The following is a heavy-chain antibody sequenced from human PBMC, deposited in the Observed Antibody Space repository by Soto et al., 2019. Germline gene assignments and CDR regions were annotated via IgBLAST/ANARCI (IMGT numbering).Heavy chain of an antibody. CDR1: STCIDNTVFF. CDR2: MSSSGKT. CDR3: ARHRSCDYPNSNWFDP. Sequence: PSDTLSLTCSVSSTCIDNTVFFWNWIRQHQEKGLEWIGYMSSSGKTYYNQSLKSRVTMSLDTSRNQFSLNLTSGTAADTAVYFCARHRSCDYPNSNWFDPWGQGTLVNVSS. V-gene: IGHV4-31*03. D-gene: IGHD4-17*01. J-gene: IGHJ5*02.